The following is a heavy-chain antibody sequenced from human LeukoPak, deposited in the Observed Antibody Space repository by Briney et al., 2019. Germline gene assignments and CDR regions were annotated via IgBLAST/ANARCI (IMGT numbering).Heavy chain of an antibody. D-gene: IGHD2-2*01. J-gene: IGHJ3*01. CDR3: ARGGSISTL. CDR1: GFTFSSYA. V-gene: IGHV3-30*04. Sequence: GGSLRLSCAASGFTFSSYAMHWVRQAPGKGLEWVAVISYDGSNKYYADSVKGRFTISRDNSKNTLYLQMNSLRAEDTAVYYCARGGSISTLWGQGTMVTVSS. CDR2: ISYDGSNK.